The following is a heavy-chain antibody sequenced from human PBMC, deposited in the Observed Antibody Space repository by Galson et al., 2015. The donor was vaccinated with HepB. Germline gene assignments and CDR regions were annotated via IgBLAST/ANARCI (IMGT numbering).Heavy chain of an antibody. D-gene: IGHD6-6*01. Sequence: SVKVSCKASGGTFSSYAISWVRQAPGQGLEWMGGIIPIFGTANYAQKFQGRVTITADESTSTAYMELSSLRSEDTAVYYCARVVAYSSSYYYYMDVWGKGTTVTVSS. CDR1: GGTFSSYA. CDR2: IIPIFGTA. J-gene: IGHJ6*03. V-gene: IGHV1-69*13. CDR3: ARVVAYSSSYYYYMDV.